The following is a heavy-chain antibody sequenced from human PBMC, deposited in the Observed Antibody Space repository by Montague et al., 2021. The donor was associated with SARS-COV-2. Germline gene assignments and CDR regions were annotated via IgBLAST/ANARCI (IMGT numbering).Heavy chain of an antibody. CDR3: ANVRSYGGVTSLGMDV. CDR2: INHSGGT. CDR1: GGSFSGYY. V-gene: IGHV4-34*01. J-gene: IGHJ6*02. D-gene: IGHD1-26*01. Sequence: SETLSLTCAVYGGSFSGYYRSCIRRPPRKGLEWSGEINHSGGTNYNPSLTSRVTISVDTSKNQLSLKLSSVAAAETAVYYCANVRSYGGVTSLGMDVRGHG.